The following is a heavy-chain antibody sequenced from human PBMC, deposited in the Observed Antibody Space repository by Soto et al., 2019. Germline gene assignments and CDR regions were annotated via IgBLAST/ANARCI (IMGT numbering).Heavy chain of an antibody. J-gene: IGHJ6*03. CDR3: ARDPGPRYCSGGCCYPRYYYYMDV. V-gene: IGHV3-21*01. D-gene: IGHD2-15*01. Sequence: EVQLVGSGGGLVKPGGSLRLSWAASGFTFSSYSMNWVRQAPGKGLEWVSSISSSSSYIYYADSVKGRFTISRDNAKNSLYLQMNSLRAEDTAVYYCARDPGPRYCSGGCCYPRYYYYMDVWGKGTTVTVSS. CDR2: ISSSSSYI. CDR1: GFTFSSYS.